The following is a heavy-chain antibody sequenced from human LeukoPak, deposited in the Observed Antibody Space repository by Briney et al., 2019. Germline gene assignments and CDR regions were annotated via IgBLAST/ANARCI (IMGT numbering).Heavy chain of an antibody. V-gene: IGHV1-69*05. CDR2: IIPIFATA. Sequence: ASVKVSCKASGGTFSSYAISWVRQAPGQGLEWMGGIIPIFATANYTQKFQGRVTITTDESTCTAYMELSSLRSDDTAVYYCARDEGPYAFDIWGQGTVVTVSS. CDR3: ARDEGPYAFDI. CDR1: GGTFSSYA. J-gene: IGHJ3*02.